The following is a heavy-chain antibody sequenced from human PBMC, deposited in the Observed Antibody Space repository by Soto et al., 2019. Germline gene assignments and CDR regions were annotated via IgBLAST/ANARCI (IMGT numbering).Heavy chain of an antibody. V-gene: IGHV1-69*01. CDR2: IIPIFGTA. CDR1: GGTFSSYA. Sequence: QVQLVQSGAEVKKPGSSVKVSCKASGGTFSSYAISWVRQAPGQGLEWMGGIIPIFGTANYAQKFQGRVTITADESTSTAYMELSSLRSEDTAVYYCARAPRFGESLGIHYYYYGMDVWGQGTTVTVSS. D-gene: IGHD3-10*02. CDR3: ARAPRFGESLGIHYYYYGMDV. J-gene: IGHJ6*02.